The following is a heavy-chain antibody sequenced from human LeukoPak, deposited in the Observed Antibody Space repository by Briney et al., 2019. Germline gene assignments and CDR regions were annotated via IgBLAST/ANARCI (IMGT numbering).Heavy chain of an antibody. V-gene: IGHV4-31*03. CDR1: GGSISSGGYY. D-gene: IGHD3-22*01. J-gene: IGHJ4*02. Sequence: SETPSLTCTVSGGSISSGGYYWSWIRQHPGKGLEWIGYIYYSGSTYYNPSLKSRVTISVDTSKNQFSLKLSSVTAADTAVYYCARQGPPNRPVRYYYDSSGYYWDFDYWGQGTLVTVSS. CDR3: ARQGPPNRPVRYYYDSSGYYWDFDY. CDR2: IYYSGST.